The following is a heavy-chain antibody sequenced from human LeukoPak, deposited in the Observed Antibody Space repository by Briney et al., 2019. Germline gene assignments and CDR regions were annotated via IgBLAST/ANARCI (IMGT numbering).Heavy chain of an antibody. Sequence: GTSLRLSCAASGFTFSIYGMHWVRQPPGKGLDWVASIWEDGTNINYADSVMGRFTISRDNSKNTLYLQMHSLRADDTAVYYCARDGFSSSWYGRVLDYWGEGTLVTVS. CDR2: IWEDGTNI. V-gene: IGHV3-33*01. D-gene: IGHD6-13*01. CDR1: GFTFSIYG. CDR3: ARDGFSSSWYGRVLDY. J-gene: IGHJ4*02.